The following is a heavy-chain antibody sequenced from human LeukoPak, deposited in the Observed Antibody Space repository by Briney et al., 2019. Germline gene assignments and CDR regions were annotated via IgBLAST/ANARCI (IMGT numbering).Heavy chain of an antibody. CDR2: INHRGST. Sequence: SETLSLTCAAYGWSFNDYYWNWIRQPPGKGLEWIGEINHRGSTNYNPSLKSRVTISVDTSKNQFSLELTSLAAADTAVYYCARGQVPSARGHNWFDPWGQGTLVTVSS. CDR1: GWSFNDYY. J-gene: IGHJ5*02. V-gene: IGHV4-34*01. CDR3: ARGQVPSARGHNWFDP.